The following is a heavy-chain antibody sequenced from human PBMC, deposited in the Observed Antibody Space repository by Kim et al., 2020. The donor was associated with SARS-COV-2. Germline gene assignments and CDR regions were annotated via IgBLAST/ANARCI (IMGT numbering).Heavy chain of an antibody. V-gene: IGHV1-69*13. J-gene: IGHJ6*02. CDR3: ARDGEWLQRNYYYYGMDV. CDR1: GGTFSSYA. CDR2: IIPIFGTA. D-gene: IGHD5-12*01. Sequence: SVKVSCKASGGTFSSYAISWVRQAPGQGLEWMGGIIPIFGTANYAQKFQGRVTITADESTSTAYMELSSLRSEDTAVYYCARDGEWLQRNYYYYGMDVWGQGTTVTVSS.